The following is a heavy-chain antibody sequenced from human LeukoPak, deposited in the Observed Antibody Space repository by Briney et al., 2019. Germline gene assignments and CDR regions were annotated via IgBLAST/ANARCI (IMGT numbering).Heavy chain of an antibody. V-gene: IGHV5-51*01. J-gene: IGHJ4*02. D-gene: IGHD2-2*01. CDR2: VYPGDSDT. CDR1: GYSFTDYW. Sequence: GESLKISCKGSGYSFTDYWIGWVRQMPGKGLDWMGIVYPGDSDTRYSPSFQGQVTISADKSISTAYLQWSSLKASDTAIYYCERHRGVGSTFCPLDYWGQGTQVTVSS. CDR3: ERHRGVGSTFCPLDY.